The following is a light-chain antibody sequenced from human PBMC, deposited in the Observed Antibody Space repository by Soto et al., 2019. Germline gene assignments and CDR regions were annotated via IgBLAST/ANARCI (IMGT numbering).Light chain of an antibody. V-gene: IGKV3-15*01. CDR1: RSISSS. CDR3: QYYNNWLAT. CDR2: AAS. J-gene: IGKJ4*01. Sequence: TVMTQSPATLSVSPGEGATLSCRASRSISSSLAWYQQKPGQAPRLLIYAASTRATGVSARFSGSGSGTEFTLTISSLQSEDFTIYYCQYYNNWLATFGGGTKVDIK.